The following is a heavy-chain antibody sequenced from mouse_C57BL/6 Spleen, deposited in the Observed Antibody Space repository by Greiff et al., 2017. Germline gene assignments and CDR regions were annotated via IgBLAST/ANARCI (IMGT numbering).Heavy chain of an antibody. D-gene: IGHD2-2*01. Sequence: VQLLQPGAELVRPGSSVKLSCKASGYTFTSYWMDWVKQRPGQGLEWIGNIYPSDSETHYNQKFKDKATLTADKSSSTAYMQLSSLTSEDAAVYYCARGGYPAWFAYWGQGTLVTVSA. CDR2: IYPSDSET. V-gene: IGHV1-61*01. CDR1: GYTFTSYW. J-gene: IGHJ3*01. CDR3: ARGGYPAWFAY.